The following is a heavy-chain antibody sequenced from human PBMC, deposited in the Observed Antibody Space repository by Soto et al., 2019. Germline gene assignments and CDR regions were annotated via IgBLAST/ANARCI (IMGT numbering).Heavy chain of an antibody. Sequence: SETLSLTCTVSGGSISSYYWNWIRQPPGKGLEWIGYIYYSGSTNYNPSLKSRVTISVATSKNQFSLKLSSVTAADTAVYYCARELGGADAFDIWGQGTMVTVSS. V-gene: IGHV4-59*01. D-gene: IGHD3-16*01. CDR3: ARELGGADAFDI. CDR1: GGSISSYY. J-gene: IGHJ3*02. CDR2: IYYSGST.